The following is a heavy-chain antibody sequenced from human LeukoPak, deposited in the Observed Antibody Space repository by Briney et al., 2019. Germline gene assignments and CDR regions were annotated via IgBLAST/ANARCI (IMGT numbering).Heavy chain of an antibody. J-gene: IGHJ4*02. CDR1: GFTFNTYG. D-gene: IGHD6-6*01. CDR2: ITGSGLNT. V-gene: IGHV3-23*01. Sequence: GGSLRLSCAASGFTFNTYGMTWVRQAPGKGLEWVSSITGSGLNTYYADSVKGRFTISRDNSRDTLYLEMNTLRVEDTGVYYCAKGLRILVWGQGTLVTVSS. CDR3: AKGLRILV.